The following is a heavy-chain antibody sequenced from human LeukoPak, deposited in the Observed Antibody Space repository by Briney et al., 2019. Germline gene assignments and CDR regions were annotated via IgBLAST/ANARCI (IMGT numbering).Heavy chain of an antibody. CDR2: ITGNGGTT. V-gene: IGHV3-23*01. Sequence: GGSLRLSCAGSGFSFSSSAMSWVRQTPGKGLEWVSSITGNGGTTYYSDSVKGRFTISRDNSRNTLSLQMSSLRVEDTAVYYCAKGRRRVDTEMVRSYYFENWGQGTLVTVSS. D-gene: IGHD5-18*01. CDR1: GFSFSSSA. CDR3: AKGRRRVDTEMVRSYYFEN. J-gene: IGHJ4*02.